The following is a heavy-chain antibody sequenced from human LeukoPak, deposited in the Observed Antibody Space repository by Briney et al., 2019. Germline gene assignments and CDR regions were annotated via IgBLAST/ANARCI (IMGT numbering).Heavy chain of an antibody. J-gene: IGHJ5*02. CDR3: ARDYQLLLSWFDP. D-gene: IGHD2-2*01. CDR1: GFTFSSYW. Sequence: GGPLRLSCAASGFTFSSYWMHWVRQSPGKGLVWVSRINTDGSSTSYADSVKGRFTISRDNAKNTLYLQMNSLRAEDTAVYYCARDYQLLLSWFDPWGQGTLVTVSS. V-gene: IGHV3-74*01. CDR2: INTDGSST.